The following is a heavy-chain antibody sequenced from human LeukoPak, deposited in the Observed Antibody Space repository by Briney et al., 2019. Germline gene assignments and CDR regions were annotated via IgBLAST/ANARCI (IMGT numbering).Heavy chain of an antibody. CDR1: GGSFSGYY. CDR2: INHSGST. D-gene: IGHD5-12*01. Sequence: SETLSLNCAVYGGSFSGYYWSWIRQPPGKGLEWIGEINHSGSTNYNPSLKSRVTMSVDKSNNQFSLRLSSVTAADTAVYYCARDRNSNLRLGFWGQGALVTVSS. J-gene: IGHJ4*02. CDR3: ARDRNSNLRLGF. V-gene: IGHV4-34*01.